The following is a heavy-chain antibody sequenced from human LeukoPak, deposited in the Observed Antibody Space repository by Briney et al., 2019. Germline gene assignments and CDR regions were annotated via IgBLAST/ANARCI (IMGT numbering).Heavy chain of an antibody. V-gene: IGHV4-4*02. Sequence: SGTLSLTCAVSGGSISSSNWWSWVRQPPGKGLEWIGEIYHSGSTNYNPSLKSRVTTSVDTSKNQFSLKLSSVTAADTAVYYCAREGYLVDTAMVYHDAFDIWGQGTMVTVSS. CDR1: GGSISSSNW. CDR2: IYHSGST. CDR3: AREGYLVDTAMVYHDAFDI. D-gene: IGHD5-18*01. J-gene: IGHJ3*02.